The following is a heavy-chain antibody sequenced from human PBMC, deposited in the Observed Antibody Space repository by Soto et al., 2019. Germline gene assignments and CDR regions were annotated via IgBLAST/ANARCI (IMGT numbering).Heavy chain of an antibody. J-gene: IGHJ3*02. CDR2: ISGSGGST. CDR3: AKDQVRIAAAGTI. V-gene: IGHV3-23*01. Sequence: EVQLLESGGGLVQPGGSLRLSCAASGFTFSSYAMSWVRQAPGKGLEWVSAISGSGGSTYYADSVKGRFTNSRDNSKNKLYLQMNSLRAEDTAVYYCAKDQVRIAAAGTIWGQGTMVTVSS. D-gene: IGHD6-13*01. CDR1: GFTFSSYA.